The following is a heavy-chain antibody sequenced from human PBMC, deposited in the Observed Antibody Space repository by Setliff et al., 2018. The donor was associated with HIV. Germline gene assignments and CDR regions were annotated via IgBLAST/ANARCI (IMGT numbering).Heavy chain of an antibody. CDR3: ARGKGVGGVVITGGLDV. V-gene: IGHV1-8*01. D-gene: IGHD3-10*01. CDR1: GHTFTNVD. J-gene: IGHJ6*04. Sequence: GASVKVSCKASGHTFTNVDIHWLRRATGQGLEWMGWMNPNTGVSGYALKFQARVTMTRDTSISTAYMELSSLTYEDTAVYYCARGKGVGGVVITGGLDVWGKGTTVTVSS. CDR2: MNPNTGVS.